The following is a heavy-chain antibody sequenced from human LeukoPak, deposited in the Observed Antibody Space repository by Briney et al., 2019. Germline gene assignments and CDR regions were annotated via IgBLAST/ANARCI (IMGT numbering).Heavy chain of an antibody. D-gene: IGHD3-10*01. CDR3: ARDGYYYSSGYYYYYMDV. V-gene: IGHV3-48*01. CDR1: GFTFSSYS. Sequence: PGGSLRLSCAASGFTFSSYSMNWVRQAPGKGLEWVSYINSSSSTIYYADSVKGRFTISRDNAKNSLYLQMNSLRAEDTAVYYCARDGYYYSSGYYYYYMDVWGKGTTVTVSS. CDR2: INSSSSTI. J-gene: IGHJ6*03.